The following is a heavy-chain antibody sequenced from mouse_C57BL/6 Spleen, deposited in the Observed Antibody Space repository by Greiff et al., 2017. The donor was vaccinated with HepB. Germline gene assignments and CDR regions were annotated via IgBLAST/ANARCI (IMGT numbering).Heavy chain of an antibody. CDR1: GFTFSSYA. V-gene: IGHV5-9-1*02. D-gene: IGHD2-2*01. J-gene: IGHJ1*03. CDR2: ISSGGDYI. CDR3: TRDRDYGYDAGYWYFDV. Sequence: EVQLVESGEGLVKPGGSLKLSCAASGFTFSSYAMSWVRQTPEKRLEWVAYISSGGDYIYYADTVKGRFTISRDNARNTLYLQMSSLKSEDTAMYYCTRDRDYGYDAGYWYFDVGGTGTTVTVSS.